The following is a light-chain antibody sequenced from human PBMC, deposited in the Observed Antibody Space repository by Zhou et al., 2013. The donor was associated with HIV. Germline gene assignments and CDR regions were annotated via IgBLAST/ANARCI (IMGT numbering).Light chain of an antibody. V-gene: IGKV3-20*01. Sequence: EIVLTQSPGTLSLSPGERATLSCRASQSINSRNLAWYQQKPGQAPRLLIYGASSRATGIPDRFSGSGSGTDFTLTISRLEPGDFAVYFCQQYADSPRTFGQGTKVEIK. CDR2: GAS. CDR1: QSINSRN. J-gene: IGKJ1*01. CDR3: QQYADSPRT.